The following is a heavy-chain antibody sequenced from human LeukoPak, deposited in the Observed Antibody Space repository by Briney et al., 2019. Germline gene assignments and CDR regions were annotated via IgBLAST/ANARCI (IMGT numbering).Heavy chain of an antibody. V-gene: IGHV3-21*01. Sequence: PGGPLRLSCAASGFTFSSYSMKWVRQAPGKGLEWVSSICSSSSYIYYADSVKGRFTISRHNAKHSLYPQMNSLRTEDTAVYSCARDSFGGSYPNWFDPWGQGTLVTVSS. D-gene: IGHD1-26*01. CDR1: GFTFSSYS. CDR3: ARDSFGGSYPNWFDP. CDR2: ICSSSSYI. J-gene: IGHJ5*02.